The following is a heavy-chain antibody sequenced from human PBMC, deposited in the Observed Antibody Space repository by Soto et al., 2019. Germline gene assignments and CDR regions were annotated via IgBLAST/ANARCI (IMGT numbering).Heavy chain of an antibody. V-gene: IGHV1-69*13. Sequence: SMKVSCKASGGTFSSYAISWVRQAPGQGLEWMGGIIPIFGTANYAQKFQGRVTITADESTSTAYMELSSLRSEDTAVYYCARAGIVVVPAAILQYNWFDPWGQGTLVTVSS. CDR3: ARAGIVVVPAAILQYNWFDP. D-gene: IGHD2-2*01. J-gene: IGHJ5*02. CDR2: IIPIFGTA. CDR1: GGTFSSYA.